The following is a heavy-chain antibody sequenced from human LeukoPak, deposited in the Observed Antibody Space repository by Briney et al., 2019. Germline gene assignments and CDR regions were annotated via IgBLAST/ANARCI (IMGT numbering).Heavy chain of an antibody. J-gene: IGHJ4*02. CDR1: GFTFSTYE. Sequence: GGSLRLSCAASGFTFSTYEMNWVRQAPGKGLEWLSYINNSGGTIYYADSVKGRFTISRDNAKSSLYLQMNSLRAEDTAVYYCATKHDYWGQGTLVTVSS. CDR2: INNSGGTI. V-gene: IGHV3-48*03. CDR3: ATKHDY.